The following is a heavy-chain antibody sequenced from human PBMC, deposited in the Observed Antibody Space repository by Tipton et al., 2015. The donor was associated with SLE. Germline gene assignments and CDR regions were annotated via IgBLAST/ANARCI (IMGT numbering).Heavy chain of an antibody. Sequence: LRLSCTVSGGSISSSSYYWGWIRQPPGKGLEWIGSIYYSGNTYYNPSLKSRVTISVATSKNQFSLRLSSVTAADTAVYYCARVRAYAGAFDIWGQGTMVTVSS. J-gene: IGHJ3*02. V-gene: IGHV4-39*07. CDR2: IYYSGNT. D-gene: IGHD2-8*01. CDR1: GGSISSSSYY. CDR3: ARVRAYAGAFDI.